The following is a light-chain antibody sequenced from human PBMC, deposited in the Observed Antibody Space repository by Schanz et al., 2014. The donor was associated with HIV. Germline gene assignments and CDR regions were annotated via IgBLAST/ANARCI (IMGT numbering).Light chain of an antibody. CDR1: SSDVGGYNF. Sequence: QSALTQPPSASGSPGQSVTISCSGTSSDVGGYNFVSWYQHHPGKAPKLIIYEVSQRPSGVPDRFSGSKSGNTASLTVSGLQAEDEADYYCSSYAGNNNGVFGGGTKLTVL. V-gene: IGLV2-8*01. J-gene: IGLJ3*02. CDR2: EVS. CDR3: SSYAGNNNGV.